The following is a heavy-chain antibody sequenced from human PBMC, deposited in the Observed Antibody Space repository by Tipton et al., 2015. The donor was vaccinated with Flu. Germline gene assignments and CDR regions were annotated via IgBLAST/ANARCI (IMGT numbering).Heavy chain of an antibody. Sequence: SLRLSCAASGFTFGDYWMDWVRQAPGKGLEWVANINQDGSEKYYVDSVKGRFTISRDNAKNSLYLQLNSLRAEDTAVYYCSISLNSWGQGTLVTVSS. CDR3: SISLNS. CDR2: INQDGSEK. CDR1: GFTFGDYW. J-gene: IGHJ4*02. V-gene: IGHV3-7*01.